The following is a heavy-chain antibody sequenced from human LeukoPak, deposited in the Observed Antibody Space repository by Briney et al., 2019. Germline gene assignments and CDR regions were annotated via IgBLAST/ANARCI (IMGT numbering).Heavy chain of an antibody. CDR2: INSDGSIT. CDR3: ATAGGSNYGRYCFAG. V-gene: IGHV3-74*01. CDR1: GCSFSNCW. Sequence: AEPLTLSCAASGCSFSNCWMHWVRQPPGKGLVWVSRINSDGSITSYADSVKGRFTISRDDSKNTVYLQMTGLRVEDTAVYYCATAGGSNYGRYCFAGWGQRRLVIVSS. J-gene: IGHJ4*02. D-gene: IGHD3-10*01.